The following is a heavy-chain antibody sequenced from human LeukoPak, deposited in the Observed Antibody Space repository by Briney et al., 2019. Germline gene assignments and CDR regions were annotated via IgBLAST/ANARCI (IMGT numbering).Heavy chain of an antibody. CDR3: ERFAGEDY. CDR1: GFTFSTYS. D-gene: IGHD3-10*01. V-gene: IGHV3-48*02. CDR2: ISSSGTSI. J-gene: IGHJ4*02. Sequence: GGSLRLSCAASGFTFSTYSMNWVRLAPGKGLEWVSYISSSGTSIAYADSVKGQFTVSRDNAKNSLYLQMNSLRDEDTAVYYCERFAGEDYWGQGTLVTVSS.